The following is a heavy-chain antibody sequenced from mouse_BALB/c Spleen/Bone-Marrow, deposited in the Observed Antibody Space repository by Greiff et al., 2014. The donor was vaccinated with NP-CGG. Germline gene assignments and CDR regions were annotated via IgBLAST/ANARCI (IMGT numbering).Heavy chain of an antibody. CDR1: GYTFTDHA. D-gene: IGHD1-1*01. CDR3: NYYGNTFDY. CDR2: ISPGTGSI. Sequence: VKLVESDAELVEPGASVKISCKASGYTFTDHAIHWVKQKPEQGLEWIGYISPGTGSIKYNEKFKDKVTLTADKSSSTAYMQLNSLTSEDSTVYFCNYYGNTFDYWGQGTTLTVSS. V-gene: IGHV1S53*02. J-gene: IGHJ2*01.